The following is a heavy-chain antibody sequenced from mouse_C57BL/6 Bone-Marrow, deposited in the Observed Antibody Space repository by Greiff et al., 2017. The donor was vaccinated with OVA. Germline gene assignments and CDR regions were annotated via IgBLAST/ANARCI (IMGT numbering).Heavy chain of an antibody. D-gene: IGHD2-1*01. J-gene: IGHJ2*01. CDR1: GYTFTSFG. V-gene: IGHV1-81*01. CDR3: ANYGNYGEVDY. CDR2: IYPRRGNT. Sequence: VQLVESGAELARPGASVKLSCKASGYTFTSFGISWVKQRTGQGLEGIGVIYPRRGNTYSYEKIRGTATLTADKSSSTAYMELRSLASEDSAVYFCANYGNYGEVDYWGQGTTLTVSS.